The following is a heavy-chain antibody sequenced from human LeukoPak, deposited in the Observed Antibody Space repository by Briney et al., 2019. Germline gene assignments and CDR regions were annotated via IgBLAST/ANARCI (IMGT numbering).Heavy chain of an antibody. D-gene: IGHD2-2*01. V-gene: IGHV5-51*01. CDR1: GYSFSSYW. J-gene: IGHJ4*02. Sequence: GESLKISCKCSGYSFSSYWIGWVLQMPGKGLEWMGIIYPGDSRTTYSPSFQGQVTISADKSISTAYLQWSSLKASDTAIYYCTVHLSSLTSCPNYWGPGTLVTVSS. CDR2: IYPGDSRT. CDR3: TVHLSSLTSCPNY.